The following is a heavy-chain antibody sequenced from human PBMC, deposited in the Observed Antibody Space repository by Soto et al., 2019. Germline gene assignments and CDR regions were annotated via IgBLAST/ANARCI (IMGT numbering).Heavy chain of an antibody. J-gene: IGHJ5*02. CDR3: AKAMRYDHPPLGWFDP. CDR1: GFTFSSYA. V-gene: IGHV3-23*01. Sequence: PVGSLRLSCAASGFTFSSYAMSWVRQAPGKGLEWVSAISGSGGSTYYADSVKGRFTISRDNSKNTLYLQMNSLRAEDTAVYYCAKAMRYDHPPLGWFDPWGQGTLVTVSS. D-gene: IGHD1-1*01. CDR2: ISGSGGST.